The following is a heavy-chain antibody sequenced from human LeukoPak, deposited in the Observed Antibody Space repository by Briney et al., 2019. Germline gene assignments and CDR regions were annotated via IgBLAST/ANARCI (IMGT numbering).Heavy chain of an antibody. CDR3: AKPLQDILTGYYAY. CDR2: ISGSGGST. Sequence: GGSLRLSCAASGFTFSSYGMSWVCQAPGKGLEWVSAISGSGGSTYYADSVKGRFTISRDNSKNTLYLQMNSLRAEDTAVYYCAKPLQDILTGYYAYWGQGTLVTVSS. CDR1: GFTFSSYG. J-gene: IGHJ4*02. V-gene: IGHV3-23*01. D-gene: IGHD3-9*01.